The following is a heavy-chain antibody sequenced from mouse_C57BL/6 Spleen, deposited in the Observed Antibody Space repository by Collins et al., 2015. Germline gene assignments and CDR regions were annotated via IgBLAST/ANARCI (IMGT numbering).Heavy chain of an antibody. CDR1: GYAFTNYL. J-gene: IGHJ1*01. V-gene: IGHV1-54*01. CDR2: INPGSGGT. CDR3: AGDYDGRTFDV. D-gene: IGHD2-4*01. Sequence: QVQLQQSGAELVRPGTSVKVSCKASGYAFTNYLIEWVKQRPGQGLEWIGVINPGSGGTNYNEKFKGKATLTADKSSSTAYMQLSSLTSDDSAVYFCAGDYDGRTFDVWGAGTTVTVSS.